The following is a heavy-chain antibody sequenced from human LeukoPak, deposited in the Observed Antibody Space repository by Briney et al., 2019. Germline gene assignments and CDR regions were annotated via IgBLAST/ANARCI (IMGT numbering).Heavy chain of an antibody. CDR2: IVPILGIA. D-gene: IGHD3-3*01. CDR3: ASTVDFWSGYYMGFDY. V-gene: IGHV1-69*04. CDR1: GGTFSSYA. J-gene: IGHJ4*02. Sequence: SVKVSCKASGGTFSSYAISWVRQAPGQGLEWMGRIVPILGIANYAQKFQGRVTITADKSTSTAYMELSSLRSEDTAVYYCASTVDFWSGYYMGFDYWGQGTLVTASS.